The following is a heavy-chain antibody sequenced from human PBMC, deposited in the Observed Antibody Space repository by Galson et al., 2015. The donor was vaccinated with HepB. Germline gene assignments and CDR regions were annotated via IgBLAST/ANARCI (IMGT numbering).Heavy chain of an antibody. CDR1: GDSITGTSHY. CDR3: ARFVPHSSDPRRIWFDP. D-gene: IGHD6-19*01. V-gene: IGHV4-39*01. CDR2: VFYIGTT. Sequence: SETLSLTCSVYGDSITGTSHYWGWIRQPPGKELEWIGTVFYIGTTYYNPSLRSRLTISVDTSKNQFSLKLSSVTAADTAVYFCARFVPHSSDPRRIWFDPWGPGTLVTVSS. J-gene: IGHJ5*02.